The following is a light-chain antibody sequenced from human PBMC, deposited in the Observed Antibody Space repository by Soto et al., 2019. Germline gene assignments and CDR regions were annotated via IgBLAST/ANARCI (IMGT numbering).Light chain of an antibody. CDR3: QQYSTYPLT. J-gene: IGKJ4*01. Sequence: DIQMTQSPSTLSASIGDRATITCRASQSITTFLAWYQQKPGKAPQILIYDASKLEPGVPSRLSGGGSGTEFTLTISSLQPDDFATYYCQQYSTYPLTFGGGTGGYQ. CDR2: DAS. V-gene: IGKV1-5*01. CDR1: QSITTF.